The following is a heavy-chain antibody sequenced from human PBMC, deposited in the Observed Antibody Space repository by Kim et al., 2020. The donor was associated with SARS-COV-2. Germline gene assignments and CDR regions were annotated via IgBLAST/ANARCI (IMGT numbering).Heavy chain of an antibody. CDR3: ARDYYDSSGYYSGRFDY. CDR1: GFTFSSYE. D-gene: IGHD3-22*01. V-gene: IGHV3-48*03. Sequence: GGSLRLSCAASGFTFSSYEMNWVRQAPGKGLEWVSYISSSGSTIYYADSVKGRFTISRDNAKNSLYLQMNSLRAEDTAVYYCARDYYDSSGYYSGRFDYWGQGTLVTVSS. CDR2: ISSSGSTI. J-gene: IGHJ4*02.